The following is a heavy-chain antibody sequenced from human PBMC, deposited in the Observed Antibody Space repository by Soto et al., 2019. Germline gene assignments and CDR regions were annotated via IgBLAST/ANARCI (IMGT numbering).Heavy chain of an antibody. J-gene: IGHJ6*02. CDR2: ISWDGGST. D-gene: IGHD3-3*01. CDR3: AKALTIFGVAYGMDV. V-gene: IGHV3-43*01. CDR1: GFTFDDYT. Sequence: GGSLRLSCAASGFTFDDYTMHWVRQAPGKGLEWVSLISWDGGSTYYADSVKGRFTISRDNSKNSLYLQMNSLRTGDTALYYCAKALTIFGVAYGMDVWGQGTTVTVSS.